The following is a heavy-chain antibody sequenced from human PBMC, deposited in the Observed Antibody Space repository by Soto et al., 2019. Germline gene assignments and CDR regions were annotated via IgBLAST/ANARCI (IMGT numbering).Heavy chain of an antibody. CDR1: GGAFGRYS. D-gene: IGHD4-17*01. Sequence: QVQLEQSGPEVKRPGTSVKVSCKASGGAFGRYSVSWVRQAPGQGLEWIGGVIPVFNTSNYSLKFQGRVAISADESTSTVFMELCSLRSEDTALYYCARGDEMTAVTIFEYWGQGTLVTVSS. CDR2: VIPVFNTS. CDR3: ARGDEMTAVTIFEY. J-gene: IGHJ4*02. V-gene: IGHV1-69*01.